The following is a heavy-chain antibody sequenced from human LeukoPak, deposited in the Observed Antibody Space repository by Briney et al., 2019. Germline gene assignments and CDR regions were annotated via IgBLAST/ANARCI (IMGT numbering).Heavy chain of an antibody. CDR2: INSDGIST. Sequence: GGSLRLSCAASGFTFSSYWMHWVRPAPGKGLVWVSHINSDGISTGYVDSVKGRFIISRDNAKNTLYLQMNSLRAEDTAVYYCARGYCSGGSCYKLNACDIWGQGTMVTVSS. V-gene: IGHV3-74*01. CDR1: GFTFSSYW. J-gene: IGHJ3*02. D-gene: IGHD2-15*01. CDR3: ARGYCSGGSCYKLNACDI.